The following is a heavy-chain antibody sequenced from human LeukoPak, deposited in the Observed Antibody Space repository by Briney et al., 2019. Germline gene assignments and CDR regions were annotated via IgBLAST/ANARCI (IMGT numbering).Heavy chain of an antibody. V-gene: IGHV4-38-2*02. CDR1: GYSISNNFY. CDR2: INHSGST. CDR3: AREGAWAFDP. J-gene: IGHJ5*02. D-gene: IGHD3-16*01. Sequence: KISETLSLTCTVSGYSISNNFYWAWIRQSPGKGLEWIVSINHSGSTNYNPSLKSRVTISVDTSKNQFSLKLSSVTAADTAVYYCAREGAWAFDPWGQGTLVTVSS.